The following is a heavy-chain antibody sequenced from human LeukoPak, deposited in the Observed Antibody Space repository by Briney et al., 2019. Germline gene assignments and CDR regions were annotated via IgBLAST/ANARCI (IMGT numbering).Heavy chain of an antibody. V-gene: IGHV4-4*02. Sequence: TSSETLSLTCSVSIGSISSSKWWSWVRQSPVKGLEWIGEIYLYGTTNYNPSFTSRVTMSVDRSRNQFSLKLTSVTAADTAVYYCARQKWEQQGRDYYFNGLDVWGPGTTVIASS. CDR1: IGSISSSKW. CDR2: IYLYGTT. CDR3: ARQKWEQQGRDYYFNGLDV. D-gene: IGHD1/OR15-1a*01. J-gene: IGHJ6*02.